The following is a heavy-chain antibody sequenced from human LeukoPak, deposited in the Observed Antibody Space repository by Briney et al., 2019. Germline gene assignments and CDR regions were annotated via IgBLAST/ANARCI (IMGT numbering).Heavy chain of an antibody. CDR3: AKDGGSGSYQIGYYFDY. Sequence: GRSLRLSCAASGFTFSSYGMHWVRQAPGKGLEWVAVISYDGSNKYYADSVKGRFTISRDNSKNTLYLQMNSPRAEDTAVYYCAKDGGSGSYQIGYYFDYWGQGTLVTVSS. V-gene: IGHV3-30*18. CDR2: ISYDGSNK. D-gene: IGHD3-10*01. CDR1: GFTFSSYG. J-gene: IGHJ4*02.